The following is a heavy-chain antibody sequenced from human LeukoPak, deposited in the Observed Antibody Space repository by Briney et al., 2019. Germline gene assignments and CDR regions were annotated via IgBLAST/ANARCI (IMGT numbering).Heavy chain of an antibody. Sequence: LSLTCTVSGGSISSGGYSWSWIRQPPGKGLEWIGYIYHSGSTYYNPSLKSRVTISVDRSKNQFSLKLSSVTAADTAVYYCARGPLLDYWGQGTLVTVSS. CDR3: ARGPLLDY. V-gene: IGHV4-30-2*01. J-gene: IGHJ4*02. CDR1: GGSISSGGYS. CDR2: IYHSGST.